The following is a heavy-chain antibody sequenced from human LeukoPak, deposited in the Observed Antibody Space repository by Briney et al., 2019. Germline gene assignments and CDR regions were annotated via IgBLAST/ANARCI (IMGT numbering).Heavy chain of an antibody. J-gene: IGHJ3*02. CDR2: IYYSGST. V-gene: IGHV4-30-4*08. Sequence: SQTLSLTCTVSGGSISSGDYYWSWIRQPPGKGLEWIGYIYYSGSTYYNPSLKTRVTISVDTSKNQFSLKLTSVTAADTAVYTCASRVVPAAFGAFDIWGKGTMVTVFS. CDR3: ASRVVPAAFGAFDI. D-gene: IGHD2-2*01. CDR1: GGSISSGDYY.